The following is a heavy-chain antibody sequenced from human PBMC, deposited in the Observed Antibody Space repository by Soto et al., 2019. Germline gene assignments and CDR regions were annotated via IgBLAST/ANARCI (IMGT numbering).Heavy chain of an antibody. J-gene: IGHJ3*02. V-gene: IGHV3-7*01. CDR2: IKQDGSEK. CDR1: GFTFSSYW. D-gene: IGHD2-2*01. Sequence: EVQLVESGGGLVQPGGSLRLSCAASGFTFSSYWMSWVRQAPGKGLEWVANIKQDGSEKYYVESVKGRFTISRDNAKYSLYLQVNSLRAEDTAVYYCARGSMGAFDIWGQGTMVTVSS. CDR3: ARGSMGAFDI.